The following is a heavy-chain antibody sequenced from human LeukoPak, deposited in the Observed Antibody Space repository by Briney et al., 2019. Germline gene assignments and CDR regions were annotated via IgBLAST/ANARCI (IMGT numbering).Heavy chain of an antibody. D-gene: IGHD3-10*01. CDR3: AKDQPMVWNDIYYFDY. V-gene: IGHV1-8*01. J-gene: IGHJ4*02. CDR2: MNPNSGNT. CDR1: GYTFTSYD. Sequence: ASVKVSCKASGYTFTSYDINWVRQATGQGLEWMGWMNPNSGNTGYAQKFQGRVTMTRNTSISTAYMELSSLRSEDTAVYYCAKDQPMVWNDIYYFDYWGQGTLVTVSS.